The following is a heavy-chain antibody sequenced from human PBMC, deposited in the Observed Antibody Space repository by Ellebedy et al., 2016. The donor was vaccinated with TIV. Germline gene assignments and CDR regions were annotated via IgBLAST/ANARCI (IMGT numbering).Heavy chain of an antibody. Sequence: GESLKISXAASGFTVSSNYMSWVRQAPGKGLEWVSVIYSDGRTYYADSVKGRFTISRDNAKNSLFLQMNSLKVEDTAVYYCVTPTLLHYADHPFWGQGTPVTVSS. CDR1: GFTVSSNY. J-gene: IGHJ4*02. CDR3: VTPTLLHYADHPF. D-gene: IGHD2-2*01. V-gene: IGHV3-53*01. CDR2: IYSDGRT.